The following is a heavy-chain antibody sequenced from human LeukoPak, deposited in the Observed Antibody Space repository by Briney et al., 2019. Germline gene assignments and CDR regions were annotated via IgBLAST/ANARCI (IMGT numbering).Heavy chain of an antibody. D-gene: IGHD6-19*01. Sequence: GGSLRLSCAASGFTFSSYEMNWVRQAPGKGLEWVSYITNTGTTIYYADSVKGRFTISRDNAKNSLYLQMNSLRAEDTAVYYCAKQVSGWYPIPYWGQGTLVTVSS. CDR3: AKQVSGWYPIPY. CDR2: ITNTGTTI. CDR1: GFTFSSYE. V-gene: IGHV3-48*03. J-gene: IGHJ4*02.